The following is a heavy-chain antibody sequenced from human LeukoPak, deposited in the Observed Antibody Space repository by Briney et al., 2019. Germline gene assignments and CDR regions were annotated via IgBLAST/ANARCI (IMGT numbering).Heavy chain of an antibody. J-gene: IGHJ4*02. Sequence: GASVKVSCKASGGTFSSYAISWVRQAPGQGLEWMGGIIAIFGTANYAQKFQGRVTITTDESTITAYMELSSLRSEDTAVYYCASAKVGEGFDYWGPGTLVTVSS. V-gene: IGHV1-69*05. CDR2: IIAIFGTA. CDR3: ASAKVGEGFDY. CDR1: GGTFSSYA.